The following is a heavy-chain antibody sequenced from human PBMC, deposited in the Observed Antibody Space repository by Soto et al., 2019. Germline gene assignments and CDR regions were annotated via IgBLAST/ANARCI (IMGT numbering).Heavy chain of an antibody. CDR1: GFTFSTYW. V-gene: IGHV3-74*01. Sequence: EVQLVESGGGLVQPGGSLRLSCAASGFTFSTYWMHWVRQAPGKGLVWVSRITPDGSGTNYADSVKGRFTISRDNAKNTLYLQMHTLRAEDTSIYYCLRATTLTRIDYWGQGTLVTVSS. CDR3: LRATTLTRIDY. CDR2: ITPDGSGT. J-gene: IGHJ4*02. D-gene: IGHD4-17*01.